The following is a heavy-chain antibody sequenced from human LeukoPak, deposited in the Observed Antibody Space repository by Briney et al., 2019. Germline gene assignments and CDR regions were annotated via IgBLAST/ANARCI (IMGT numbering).Heavy chain of an antibody. CDR2: IYGGGST. D-gene: IGHD3-22*01. V-gene: IGHV3-53*01. J-gene: IGHJ4*02. CDR1: GFTVSSNY. CDR3: ARGSDYYDSRGSLGAY. Sequence: AGGSLRLSCAASGFTVSSNYMSWVRQAPGKGLEWVSVIYGGGSTYYADSVKGRFTISRDNSKNTLYLQMNSLRAEDTAVYYCARGSDYYDSRGSLGAYWGQGTLVTVSS.